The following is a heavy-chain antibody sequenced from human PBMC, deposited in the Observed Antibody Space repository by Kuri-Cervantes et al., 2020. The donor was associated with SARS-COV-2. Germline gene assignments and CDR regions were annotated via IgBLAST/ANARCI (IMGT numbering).Heavy chain of an antibody. D-gene: IGHD6-6*01. V-gene: IGHV3-21*01. Sequence: GGSLRLSCAASGFTFSSYSMNWVRQAPGKGLEWVSSISSSSSYIYYADSVEGRFTISRDNAKNSLYLQMNSLRAEDTAVYYCAKDREYSSSIGQVDYWGQGTLVTVSS. J-gene: IGHJ4*02. CDR2: ISSSSSYI. CDR3: AKDREYSSSIGQVDY. CDR1: GFTFSSYS.